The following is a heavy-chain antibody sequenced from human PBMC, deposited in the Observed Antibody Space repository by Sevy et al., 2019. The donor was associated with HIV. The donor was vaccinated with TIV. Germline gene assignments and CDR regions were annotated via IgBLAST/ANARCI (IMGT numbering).Heavy chain of an antibody. CDR3: ARPETGGYYDSSGYLGISGHAFDI. V-gene: IGHV4-39*01. CDR1: GGSISSSSYY. J-gene: IGHJ3*02. D-gene: IGHD3-22*01. Sequence: SETLSLTCTVSGGSISSSSYYWGWIRQPPGKGLEWIGSIYYSGSTYYNPSLKSRVTISVDTSKNQFSLKLSSVTAADTAVYYCARPETGGYYDSSGYLGISGHAFDIWGQGTMVTVSS. CDR2: IYYSGST.